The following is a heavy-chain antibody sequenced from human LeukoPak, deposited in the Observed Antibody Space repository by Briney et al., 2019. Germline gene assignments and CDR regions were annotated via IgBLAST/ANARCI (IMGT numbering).Heavy chain of an antibody. V-gene: IGHV3-11*01. CDR1: GFTFSDYY. CDR2: ISSSGSTI. J-gene: IGHJ6*03. D-gene: IGHD6-13*01. CDR3: ASADSSSWRNYYYYMDV. Sequence: GGSLRLSCAASGFTFSDYYMSWIRQAPGKGQEWVSYISSSGSTIYYADSVKGRFTISRDNAKNSLYLQMNSLRAEDTAVYYCASADSSSWRNYYYYMDVWGKGTTVTVSS.